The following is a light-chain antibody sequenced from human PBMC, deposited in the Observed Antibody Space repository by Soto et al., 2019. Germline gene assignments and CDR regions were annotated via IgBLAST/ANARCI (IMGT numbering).Light chain of an antibody. V-gene: IGLV4-60*03. CDR1: SGHTSHI. J-gene: IGLJ3*02. CDR2: LEGSGNY. CDR3: ETWDSNIGV. Sequence: QSVLTQSSSASASLGSSVTLTCSLDSGHTSHIIAWHQQQPGQAPRYLMKLEGSGNYNKGSGVPDRFSGSSSGADRYLTIYNRQSEDEADYYCETWDSNIGVFGEGTPLTVL.